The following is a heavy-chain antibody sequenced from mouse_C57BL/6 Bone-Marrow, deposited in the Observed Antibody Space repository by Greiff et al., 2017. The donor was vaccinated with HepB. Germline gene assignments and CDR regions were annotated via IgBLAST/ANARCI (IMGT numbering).Heavy chain of an antibody. Sequence: VQLQQSGAELVRPGTSVKMSCKASGYTFTNYWIGWAKQRPGHGLEWIGDIYPGGGYTNYNEKFKGKATLTADKSSSTAYMQFSSLTSEDSAIYYCARLIYYGNYYAMDYWGQGTSVTVSS. V-gene: IGHV1-63*01. CDR1: GYTFTNYW. CDR2: IYPGGGYT. J-gene: IGHJ4*01. D-gene: IGHD2-1*01. CDR3: ARLIYYGNYYAMDY.